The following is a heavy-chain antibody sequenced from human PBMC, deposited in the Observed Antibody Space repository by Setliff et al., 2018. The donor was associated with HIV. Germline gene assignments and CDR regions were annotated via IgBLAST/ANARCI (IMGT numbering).Heavy chain of an antibody. J-gene: IGHJ4*02. Sequence: SETLSLTCTVSGGSISSSSYYWGWIRQPPGKGLEWIGSIYYSGSTYYNPSLKSRVTISVDTSKNQFSLKLSSVTAADTAVYYCARQGSDYYDSSGYYYYFDYWGQGTLVTVS. D-gene: IGHD3-22*01. CDR3: ARQGSDYYDSSGYYYYFDY. CDR1: GGSISSSSYY. CDR2: IYYSGST. V-gene: IGHV4-39*01.